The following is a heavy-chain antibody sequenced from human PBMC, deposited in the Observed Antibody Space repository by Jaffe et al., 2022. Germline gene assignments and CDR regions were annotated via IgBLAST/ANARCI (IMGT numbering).Heavy chain of an antibody. CDR1: GFTFSSYS. CDR3: ARDCADYGDSYSYFDY. J-gene: IGHJ4*02. D-gene: IGHD4-17*01. V-gene: IGHV3-48*01. Sequence: EVQLVESGGGLVQPGGSLRLSCAASGFTFSSYSMNWVRQAPGKGLEWVSYISSSSSTIYYADSVKGRFTISRDNAKNSLYLQMNSLRAEDTAVYYCARDCADYGDSYSYFDYWGQGTLVTVSS. CDR2: ISSSSSTI.